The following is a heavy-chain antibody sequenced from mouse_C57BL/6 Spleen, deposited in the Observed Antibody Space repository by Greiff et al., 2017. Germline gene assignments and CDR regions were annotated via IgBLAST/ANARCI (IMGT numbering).Heavy chain of an antibody. Sequence: QVHVKQPGAELVKPGASVKLSCKASGYTFTSYWMHWVKQRPGRGLEWIGWIDPNSGGTKYNEKFKSKATLTVDKPSSTAYMQLSSLTSEDSAVYDCAREVGYYYGSSFYYFDYWGQGTTLTVSS. CDR2: IDPNSGGT. V-gene: IGHV1-72*01. CDR1: GYTFTSYW. J-gene: IGHJ2*01. D-gene: IGHD1-1*01. CDR3: AREVGYYYGSSFYYFDY.